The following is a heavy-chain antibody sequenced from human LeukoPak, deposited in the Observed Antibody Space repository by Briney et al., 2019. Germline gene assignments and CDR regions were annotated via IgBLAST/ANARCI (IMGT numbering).Heavy chain of an antibody. CDR2: ISSSSSYI. V-gene: IGHV3-21*01. Sequence: PGGSLRLSCAASGFTFSSYSMNWVRQAPGKGLEWVSSISSSSSYIYYADSVKGRFTISRDNAKNSLYLQMNSLRAEDTAVYYCARGAYYYDSSGYYYEGYFDLWGRGTLVTVSS. D-gene: IGHD3-22*01. CDR3: ARGAYYYDSSGYYYEGYFDL. CDR1: GFTFSSYS. J-gene: IGHJ2*01.